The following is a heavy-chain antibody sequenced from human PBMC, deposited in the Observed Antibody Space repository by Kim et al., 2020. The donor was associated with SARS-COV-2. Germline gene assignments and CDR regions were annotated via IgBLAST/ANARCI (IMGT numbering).Heavy chain of an antibody. D-gene: IGHD6-6*01. CDR1: GFTFSNAW. Sequence: GGSLRLSCAASGFTFSNAWMSWVRQAPWKGLEWVGRIKSKSDGGTTDYAAPVKGRFTISRDDSKNTLYLQMNSLKIEDTAVYYCSTSSIAARREFGYYYYYGMDVWGQGTTVTVSS. CDR3: STSSIAARREFGYYYYYGMDV. CDR2: IKSKSDGGTT. J-gene: IGHJ6*02. V-gene: IGHV3-15*01.